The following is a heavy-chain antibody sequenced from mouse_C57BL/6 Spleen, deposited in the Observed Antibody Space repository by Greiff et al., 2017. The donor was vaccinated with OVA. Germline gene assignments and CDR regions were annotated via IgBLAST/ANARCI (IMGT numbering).Heavy chain of an antibody. CDR1: GYTFTSYW. J-gene: IGHJ4*01. Sequence: QVQLQQPGAELVKPGASVKMSCKASGYTFTSYWITWVKQSPGQGLEWIGDIYPGSGSTNYNEKFKSKATLTVDTSSSTAYMQLSSLTSEDSAVYYCARSLDYDYAMDYWGQGTSVTVSS. CDR3: ARSLDYDYAMDY. D-gene: IGHD2-4*01. CDR2: IYPGSGST. V-gene: IGHV1-55*01.